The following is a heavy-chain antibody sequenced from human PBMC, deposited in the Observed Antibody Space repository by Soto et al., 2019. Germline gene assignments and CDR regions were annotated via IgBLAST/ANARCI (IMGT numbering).Heavy chain of an antibody. CDR2: VYSTGDT. CDR3: ARGYGKFAS. V-gene: IGHV3-53*01. CDR1: GITVSTNY. J-gene: IGHJ5*01. Sequence: EEQLVESGGGLIQPGGSLRLSCVASGITVSTNYMRWVRQAPGKGLEWVSVVYSTGDTYYSDSVKGRFTISRDNSKNTLYIQMNSLKAEDTAVDFCARGYGKFASWGHGTLVTVSS. D-gene: IGHD5-18*01.